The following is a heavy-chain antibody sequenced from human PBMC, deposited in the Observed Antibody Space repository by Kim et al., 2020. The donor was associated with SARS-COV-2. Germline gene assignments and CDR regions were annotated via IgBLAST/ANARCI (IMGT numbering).Heavy chain of an antibody. J-gene: IGHJ4*02. Sequence: YAQKFQGRVTITADESTSTAYMELSSLRSEDTAVCYCARGAYDILTGFDYWGQGTLVTVSS. V-gene: IGHV1-69*01. D-gene: IGHD3-9*01. CDR3: ARGAYDILTGFDY.